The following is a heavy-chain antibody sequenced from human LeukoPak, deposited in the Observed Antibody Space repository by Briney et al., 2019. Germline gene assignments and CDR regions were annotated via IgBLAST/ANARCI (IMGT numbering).Heavy chain of an antibody. D-gene: IGHD6-19*01. J-gene: IGHJ4*02. CDR1: GFTVSSYG. CDR3: VQWLEYYFDY. V-gene: IGHV3-30*02. CDR2: IRYDGSNK. Sequence: GGSLRLSCAASGFTVSSYGMHWVRQAPGKGLEWVAFIRYDGSNKYYADSVKGRFTISRDNSKNTLYLQMNSLRAEDTAVYYCVQWLEYYFDYWGQGTLVTVSS.